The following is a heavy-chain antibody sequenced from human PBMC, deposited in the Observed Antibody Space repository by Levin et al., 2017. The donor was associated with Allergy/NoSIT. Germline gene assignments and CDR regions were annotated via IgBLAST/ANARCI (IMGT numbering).Heavy chain of an antibody. Sequence: ASVKVSCKASGYTFTNYGISWVRQAPGQGLEWMGWVSTYNGNTKYTQKLQGRVTMTTDTSTSTAYMELRSLRSDDTAVYYCARVDLGYSYGVRRGGAVWFDPWGQGTLVTVSS. D-gene: IGHD5-18*01. CDR3: ARVDLGYSYGVRRGGAVWFDP. V-gene: IGHV1-18*01. CDR2: VSTYNGNT. CDR1: GYTFTNYG. J-gene: IGHJ5*02.